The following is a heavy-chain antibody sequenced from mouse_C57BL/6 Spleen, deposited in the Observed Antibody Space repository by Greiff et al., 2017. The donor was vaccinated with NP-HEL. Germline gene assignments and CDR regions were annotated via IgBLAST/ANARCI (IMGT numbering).Heavy chain of an antibody. V-gene: IGHV5-4*01. Sequence: EVKLVESGGGLVKPGGSLKLSCAASGFTFSSYAMSWVRQTPEKRLEWVATISDGGSYTYYPDNVKGRFTISRDNAKNNLYLQMSHLKSEDTAMYYCAREGDYHYAMDYWGQGTSVTVSS. J-gene: IGHJ4*01. D-gene: IGHD2-4*01. CDR3: AREGDYHYAMDY. CDR1: GFTFSSYA. CDR2: ISDGGSYT.